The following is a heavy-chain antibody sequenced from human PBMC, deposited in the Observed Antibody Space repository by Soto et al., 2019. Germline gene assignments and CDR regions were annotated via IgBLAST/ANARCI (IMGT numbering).Heavy chain of an antibody. V-gene: IGHV3-30-3*01. D-gene: IGHD6-13*01. J-gene: IGHJ4*02. CDR1: GFTFSSFP. CDR2: ISYDGSNK. Sequence: GESLKISCAASGFTFSSFPMHWVRQAPGKGLERVALISYDGSNKYYADSVKGRFTISRDNSKNTLYLQMNRLIAEDTALYYCAREGSASGWYWGGDYWGQGTPVTVSS. CDR3: AREGSASGWYWGGDY.